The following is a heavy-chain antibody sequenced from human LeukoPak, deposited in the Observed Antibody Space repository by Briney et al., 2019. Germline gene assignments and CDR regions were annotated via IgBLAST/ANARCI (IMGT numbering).Heavy chain of an antibody. V-gene: IGHV3-21*01. CDR3: GRVRCSGGTCYTYSSGWAFEF. Sequence: GGSLRLSCTASGFTFSSYSMNWVRQAPGEGREWVSSISSVSSNIYYADSVKGRFSISRDNAKNSLYLQIDSLRADDTGVYDCGRVRCSGGTCYTYSSGWAFEFWGQGSLVIASS. CDR2: ISSVSSNI. D-gene: IGHD2-15*01. CDR1: GFTFSSYS. J-gene: IGHJ4*02.